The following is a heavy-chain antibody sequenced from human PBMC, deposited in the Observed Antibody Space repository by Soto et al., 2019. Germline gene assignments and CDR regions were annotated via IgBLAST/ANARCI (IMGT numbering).Heavy chain of an antibody. D-gene: IGHD5-12*01. CDR3: ARGGYGGYEDY. Sequence: QVQLVQSGAEVKKPGASVKVSCKASGYTFTGYYMHWVRQAPGQGLEWMGWINPNSGGTNSAQKFQGWVTMTRDTSISTAYMELSRLRSDDTAVYYCARGGYGGYEDYWGQGTLVTVSS. J-gene: IGHJ4*02. CDR1: GYTFTGYY. V-gene: IGHV1-2*04. CDR2: INPNSGGT.